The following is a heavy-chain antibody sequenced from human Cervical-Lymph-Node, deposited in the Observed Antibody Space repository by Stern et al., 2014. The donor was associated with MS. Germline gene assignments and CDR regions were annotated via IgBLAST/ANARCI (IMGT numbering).Heavy chain of an antibody. J-gene: IGHJ1*01. CDR1: RFTFSSSG. D-gene: IGHD4-23*01. CDR2: IWYDGSNR. Sequence: VQLEESGGGVVQPGRSLRLSCAASRFTFSSSGMHWVRQAPGKGLEWLASIWYDGSNRYYADSVKGRFTISRDNSKNTLYLQMNSLRAEDTAVYYCAREGGNTAEYFQHWGQGTLVTVSS. CDR3: AREGGNTAEYFQH. V-gene: IGHV3-33*01.